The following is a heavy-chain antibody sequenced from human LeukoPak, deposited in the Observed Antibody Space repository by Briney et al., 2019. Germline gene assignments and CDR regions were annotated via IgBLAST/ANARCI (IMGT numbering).Heavy chain of an antibody. CDR3: AKNGDRGAYCTGGTCYPYFYYYMDV. V-gene: IGHV3-21*04. J-gene: IGHJ6*03. CDR1: GFNFSSYS. Sequence: GGSLRLSCAGSGFNFSSYSMSWVRQAPWKGLEFVSSISSSSSFIYYADSVKGRFTISRDNAKKSLSLQMNSLRAEDTAIYYCAKNGDRGAYCTGGTCYPYFYYYMDVWGKGTTVTI. D-gene: IGHD2-15*01. CDR2: ISSSSSFI.